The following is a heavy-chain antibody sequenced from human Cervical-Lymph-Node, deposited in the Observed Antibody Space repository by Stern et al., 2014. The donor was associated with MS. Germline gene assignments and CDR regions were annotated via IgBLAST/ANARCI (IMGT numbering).Heavy chain of an antibody. D-gene: IGHD5-24*01. CDR3: ATGIHGFHYDMAV. CDR2: ITWNNGPL. CDR1: GLTFDDHA. V-gene: IGHV3-9*01. Sequence: EVQLVESGGGLVQPGRSLRLSCEASGLTFDDHAMCWVRHVPGKGLEWVSGITWNNGPLGYAESVKGRFTISRDNAKNSLYLDMNSLRTEDTALYYCATGIHGFHYDMAVWGPGTTVTVSS. J-gene: IGHJ6*02.